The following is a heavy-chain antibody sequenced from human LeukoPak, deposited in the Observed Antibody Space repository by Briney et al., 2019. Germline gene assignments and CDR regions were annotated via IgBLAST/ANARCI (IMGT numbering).Heavy chain of an antibody. D-gene: IGHD3-16*02. V-gene: IGHV3-53*01. Sequence: GGSPRLSCAASGFTVSSNYMSWVRQAPGKGLEWVSVIYSGGSTYYADSVKGRFTISRDNSKNTLYLQMNSLRAEDTAVYYCARVVTFGGVIDPGDYWGRGTLVTVSS. CDR3: ARVVTFGGVIDPGDY. CDR2: IYSGGST. CDR1: GFTVSSNY. J-gene: IGHJ4*02.